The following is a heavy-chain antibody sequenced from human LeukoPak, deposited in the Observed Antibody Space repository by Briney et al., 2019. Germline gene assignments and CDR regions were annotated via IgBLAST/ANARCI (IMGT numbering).Heavy chain of an antibody. CDR3: TRDRNRGVLDAFDI. Sequence: GGSLRLSCAASGFTFSSYAMHWVRQAPGKGLEWVAVISYDGSNKYYADSVKGRFTISRDNSKNTLYLQMNSLRAEDTAVYYCTRDRNRGVLDAFDIWGQGTMVTVSS. CDR1: GFTFSSYA. D-gene: IGHD3-10*01. CDR2: ISYDGSNK. J-gene: IGHJ3*02. V-gene: IGHV3-30*04.